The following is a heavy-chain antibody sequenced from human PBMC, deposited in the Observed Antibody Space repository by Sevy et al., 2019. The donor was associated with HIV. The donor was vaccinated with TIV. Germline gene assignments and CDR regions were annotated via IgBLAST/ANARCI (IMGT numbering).Heavy chain of an antibody. Sequence: SETLSLKCSVSGGSVNNHYWTWIRQSPGKGLEWLGYAHYSGRPEYNPSFKSRLTISLDMPKNQLSLQLDYVTAADTDIYYWATFGTNFDPRFAPWGQGTLVTVSS. D-gene: IGHD7-27*01. J-gene: IGHJ5*02. CDR2: AHYSGRP. CDR1: GGSVNNHY. V-gene: IGHV4-59*02. CDR3: ATFGTNFDPRFAP.